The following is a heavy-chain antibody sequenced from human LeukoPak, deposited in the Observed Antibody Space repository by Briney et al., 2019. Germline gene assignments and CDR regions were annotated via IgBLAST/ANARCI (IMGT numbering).Heavy chain of an antibody. J-gene: IGHJ4*02. V-gene: IGHV3-30-3*01. Sequence: GGSLRLSCAASGFTFSSYAMSWVRQAPGKGLEWVAVISYDGSNKYYADSVKGRFTISRDNSKNTLYLQMNSLRAEDTAVYYCAKTDCSSTSCYPFDYWGQGTLVTVSS. CDR1: GFTFSSYA. CDR2: ISYDGSNK. D-gene: IGHD2-2*01. CDR3: AKTDCSSTSCYPFDY.